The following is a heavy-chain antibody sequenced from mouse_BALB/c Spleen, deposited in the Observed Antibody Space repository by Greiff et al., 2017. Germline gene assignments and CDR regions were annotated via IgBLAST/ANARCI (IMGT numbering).Heavy chain of an antibody. CDR1: GYTFSSYW. D-gene: IGHD2-1*01. Sequence: VKLMESGAELMKPGASVKISCKATGYTFSSYWIEWVKQRPGHGLEWIGEILPGSGSTNYNEKFKGKATFTADTSSNTAYMQLSSLTSEDSAVYYCARSGDGNYPYYAMDYWGQGTSVTVSS. CDR2: ILPGSGST. V-gene: IGHV1-9*01. J-gene: IGHJ4*01. CDR3: ARSGDGNYPYYAMDY.